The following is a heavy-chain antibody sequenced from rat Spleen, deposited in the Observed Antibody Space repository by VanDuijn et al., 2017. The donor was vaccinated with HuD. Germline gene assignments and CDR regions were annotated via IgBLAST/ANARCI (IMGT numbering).Heavy chain of an antibody. CDR2: INNAGST. J-gene: IGHJ2*01. CDR3: ARSSYNNYYFHY. D-gene: IGHD1-10*01. V-gene: IGHV3-3*01. CDR1: DYSITSNY. Sequence: EVQLQESGPGLVKPSQSLSLTCSVTDYSITSNYWDWIRKFPGNKLEWMGYINNAGSTTYNPSRKSRISITRDTSRNQFFLQVNSVIIDDTATYYCARSSYNNYYFHYWGQGVMVTVSS.